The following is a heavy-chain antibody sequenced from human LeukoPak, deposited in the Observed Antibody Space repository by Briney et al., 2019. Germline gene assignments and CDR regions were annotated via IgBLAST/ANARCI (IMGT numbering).Heavy chain of an antibody. J-gene: IGHJ5*02. V-gene: IGHV5-51*01. Sequence: GESLKISCKGSGYRFTSYWIGWVRQMPGKGLEWMGIIYPGDSDTRYSPSFQGQVTISVDKSITTSYLQWSSLKASDTATYYCARLEETNWFDPWGQGTLVTVSS. CDR3: ARLEETNWFDP. D-gene: IGHD5-24*01. CDR1: GYRFTSYW. CDR2: IYPGDSDT.